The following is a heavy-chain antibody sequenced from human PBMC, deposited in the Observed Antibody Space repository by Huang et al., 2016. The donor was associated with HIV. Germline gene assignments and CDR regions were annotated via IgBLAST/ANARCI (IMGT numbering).Heavy chain of an antibody. CDR1: GYTLSEFS. V-gene: IGHV1-24*01. CDR2: YEPGKGET. D-gene: IGHD3-10*01. J-gene: IGHJ4*02. Sequence: QVHLEQSGAEVKRPGASVKVSCKVSGYTLSEFSMHWVRKAPGKGLEWVGGYEPGKGETMDAKNFQGRGTMTEDTSTDTAFMQLSSLRSEDTAVYYCAIDPGRFGEPLGPNFDFWGQGTLVTVSS. CDR3: AIDPGRFGEPLGPNFDF.